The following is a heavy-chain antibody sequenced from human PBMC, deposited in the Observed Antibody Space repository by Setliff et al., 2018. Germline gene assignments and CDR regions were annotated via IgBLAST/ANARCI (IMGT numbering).Heavy chain of an antibody. CDR2: LKPGDSGI. V-gene: IGHV5-51*01. D-gene: IGHD6-13*01. CDR1: GYTFTNYW. J-gene: IGHJ4*02. CDR3: SRPAYSSRWYEIKGFDY. Sequence: PGESLKISCQGSGYTFTNYWIGWVRQMPGKGLEWMGILKPGDSGIRYSPSFQGQVTISADKSISTAYLQWSSLKASDTAIYYCSRPAYSSRWYEIKGFDYWGQGTLVTVS.